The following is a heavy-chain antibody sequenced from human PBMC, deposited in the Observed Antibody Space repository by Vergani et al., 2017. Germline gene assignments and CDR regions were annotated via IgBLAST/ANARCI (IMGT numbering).Heavy chain of an antibody. CDR2: IDHSGST. CDR1: GYSISSGYY. D-gene: IGHD5-12*01. J-gene: IGHJ4*02. CDR3: ARERSGPTKSSFDY. Sequence: QVQLQESGPGLVKPSETLSLTCTVSGYSISSGYYLGWIRQPPGKGLEWIGSIDHSGSTYYNPSLKSRVTISVDTSKNQFSLKLSSVTAADTAVYYCARERSGPTKSSFDYWGQGTLVTVSS. V-gene: IGHV4-38-2*02.